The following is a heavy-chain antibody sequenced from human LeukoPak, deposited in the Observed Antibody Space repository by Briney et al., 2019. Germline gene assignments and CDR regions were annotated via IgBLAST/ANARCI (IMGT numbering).Heavy chain of an antibody. CDR1: GYTFTGYY. J-gene: IGHJ4*02. CDR3: ARGGGYYGSGSYYNYYFDY. CDR2: INPSGGST. V-gene: IGHV1-46*01. Sequence: ASVKVSCKASGYTFTGYYMHWVRQAPGQGLEWMGIINPSGGSTSYAQQFQGRVTMTRDTSTSTVYMELSSLRSEDTAVYYCARGGGYYGSGSYYNYYFDYWGQGTLVTVSS. D-gene: IGHD3-10*01.